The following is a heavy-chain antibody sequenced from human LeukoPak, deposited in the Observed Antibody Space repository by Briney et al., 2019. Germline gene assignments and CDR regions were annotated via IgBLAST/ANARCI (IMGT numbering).Heavy chain of an antibody. CDR2: INHSGST. CDR3: ARSRHSSSWYYYYGMDV. CDR1: GGPFSGYY. V-gene: IGHV4-34*01. Sequence: SETLSLTCAVYGGPFSGYYWSWIRQPPGKRLEWIGEINHSGSTNYNPSLKSRVTISVDTSKNQFSLKLSSVTAADTAVYYCARSRHSSSWYYYYGMDVWGQGTTVTVSS. J-gene: IGHJ6*02. D-gene: IGHD6-13*01.